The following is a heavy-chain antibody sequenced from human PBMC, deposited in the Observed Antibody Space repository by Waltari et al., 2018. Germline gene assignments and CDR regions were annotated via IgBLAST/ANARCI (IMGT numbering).Heavy chain of an antibody. CDR1: GGSISSYY. CDR3: ARGAMPQPYYYYYMDV. CDR2: IYYSGST. D-gene: IGHD2-2*01. J-gene: IGHJ6*03. Sequence: QVQLQESGPGLVKPSETLSLTCTVSGGSISSYYWSWIRQPPGKGLEWIGYIYYSGSTNYNPSLKSRVTMTRNTSISTAYMELSSLRSEDTAVYYCARGAMPQPYYYYYMDVWGKGTTVTVSS. V-gene: IGHV4-59*01.